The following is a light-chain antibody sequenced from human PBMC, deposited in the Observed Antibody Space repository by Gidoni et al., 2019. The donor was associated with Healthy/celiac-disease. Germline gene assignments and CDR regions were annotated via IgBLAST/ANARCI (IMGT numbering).Light chain of an antibody. J-gene: IGLJ2*01. CDR1: KLGDTY. CDR2: QDS. CDR3: QAWDSSFVV. V-gene: IGLV3-1*01. Sequence: SYDLTQPPSVSVSPGQTARITCSGDKLGDTYACWYQQKPGPSPVLVIYQDSKRPSGIPERFSGSNSGNTATLTISGTQAMDEADYYCQAWDSSFVVFGGGTKLTVL.